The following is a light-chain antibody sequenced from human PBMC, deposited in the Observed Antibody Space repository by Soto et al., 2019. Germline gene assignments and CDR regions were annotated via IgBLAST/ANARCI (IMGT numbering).Light chain of an antibody. Sequence: ERVMTQSPGTLSVSPGERATLSCRASQSVSSNLARYQQKPGQAPRLLIYVASSRATGIPARFSGSGSGTEFPLTISSLQSEDFAVYYCQQYNNWPLTFGGGTKVDIK. CDR1: QSVSSN. J-gene: IGKJ4*01. V-gene: IGKV3-15*01. CDR3: QQYNNWPLT. CDR2: VAS.